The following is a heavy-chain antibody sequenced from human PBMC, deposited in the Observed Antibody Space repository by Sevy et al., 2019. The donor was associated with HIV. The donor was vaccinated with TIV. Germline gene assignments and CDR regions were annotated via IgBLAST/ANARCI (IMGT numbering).Heavy chain of an antibody. J-gene: IGHJ4*02. CDR3: TRVPGDGYNSPSFDY. V-gene: IGHV3-74*01. CDR2: IKNDGSST. Sequence: GGSLRLSCAASGFTFSSYEMNWVRQAPGKGLEWVARIKNDGSSTRYADFVKGRFTISRDNAKNTLYLQMNSLRAGDMGAYYCTRVPGDGYNSPSFDYWGRGTLVTVSS. CDR1: GFTFSSYE. D-gene: IGHD5-12*01.